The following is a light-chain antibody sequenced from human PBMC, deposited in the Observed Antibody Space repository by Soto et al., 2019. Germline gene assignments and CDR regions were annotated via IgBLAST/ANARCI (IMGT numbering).Light chain of an antibody. Sequence: PAQRATRSCRASQSVSSNLAWYQQKPGQAPRLLIYGISTRAAGIADRFSGSGSGTDFTLTISRLEPEAFAVYYCAQYGSSPRTFGQGAKL. CDR3: AQYGSSPRT. V-gene: IGKV3-20*01. CDR2: GIS. J-gene: IGKJ1*01. CDR1: QSVSSN.